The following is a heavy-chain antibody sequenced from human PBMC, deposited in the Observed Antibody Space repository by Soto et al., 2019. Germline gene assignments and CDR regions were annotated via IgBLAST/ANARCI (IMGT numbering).Heavy chain of an antibody. V-gene: IGHV3-23*01. J-gene: IGHJ4*02. D-gene: IGHD3-3*01. CDR3: ATHFGVVIPLAYYFDY. CDR2: ISGSGGST. Sequence: PGGSLRLSCAASGFTFSSYAMSWVRQAPGKGLEWVSAISGSGGSTYYADSVKGRFTISRDNSKNTLYLQMNSLRAEDTAVYYCATHFGVVIPLAYYFDYWGQGTLVTVSS. CDR1: GFTFSSYA.